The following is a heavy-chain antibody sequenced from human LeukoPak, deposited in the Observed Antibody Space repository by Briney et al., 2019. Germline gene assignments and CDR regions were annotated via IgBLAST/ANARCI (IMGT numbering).Heavy chain of an antibody. V-gene: IGHV1-69*04. D-gene: IGHD3-22*01. CDR2: IIPILGIA. J-gene: IGHJ1*01. CDR1: GGTFSSFA. CDR3: ARAAVGYYDSSGYRAEYFQH. Sequence: ASVKVSCKASGGTFSSFAISWVRQAPGQGLEWMGRIIPILGIANYAQKFQGRVTITADKSTSTAYMELSSLRSEDTAVYYCARAAVGYYDSSGYRAEYFQHWGQGTLVTVSS.